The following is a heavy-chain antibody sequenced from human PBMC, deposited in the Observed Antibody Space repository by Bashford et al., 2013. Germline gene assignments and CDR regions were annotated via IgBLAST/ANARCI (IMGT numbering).Heavy chain of an antibody. D-gene: IGHD3-3*01. V-gene: IGHV1-18*01. CDR2: ISAYNGNT. Sequence: ASVKVSCKASGYTFTSYGISWVRQAPGQGLEWMGWISAYNGNTNYAQKLQGRVTMTTDTSTSTAYMELRSLRSDDTAVYYCARPLVRDFWSGPKDYYGMDVWGQGTTVTVSS. CDR1: GYTFTSYG. CDR3: ARPLVRDFWSGPKDYYGMDV. J-gene: IGHJ6*02.